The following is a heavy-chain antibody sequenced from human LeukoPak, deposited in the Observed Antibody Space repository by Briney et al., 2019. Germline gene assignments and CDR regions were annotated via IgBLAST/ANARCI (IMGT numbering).Heavy chain of an antibody. CDR1: GFTFNTYT. J-gene: IGHJ4*02. D-gene: IGHD5-12*01. Sequence: GGSLRLSCAASGFTFNTYTMNWVRQAPGKGLEWVSYISGSSGIIDYADSVRGRFTISRDNAKNSLYLQMNSLRAEDTAVYYCAKGGYSGYDYRFDYWGQGTLVTVSS. CDR2: ISGSSGII. V-gene: IGHV3-48*01. CDR3: AKGGYSGYDYRFDY.